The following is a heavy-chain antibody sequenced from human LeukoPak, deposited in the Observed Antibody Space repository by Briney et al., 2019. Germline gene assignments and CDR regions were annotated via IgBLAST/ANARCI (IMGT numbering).Heavy chain of an antibody. V-gene: IGHV1-2*02. D-gene: IGHD3-22*01. J-gene: IGHJ4*02. CDR2: INPNSGGT. Sequence: XMHXXRQAPGQXXEWMGWINPNSGGTNYAQKFQGRVTMTRDTSISTAYMELSRLRSDDTAVYYCARALSRITMIVVTYWGQGTLVTVSS. CDR1: X. CDR3: ARALSRITMIVVTY.